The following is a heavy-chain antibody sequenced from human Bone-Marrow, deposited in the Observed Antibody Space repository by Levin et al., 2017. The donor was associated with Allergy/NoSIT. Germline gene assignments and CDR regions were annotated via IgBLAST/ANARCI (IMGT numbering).Heavy chain of an antibody. CDR3: ARVHRDGYNRPYGYFDL. Sequence: GSLRLSCTVSGGSISSYYWSWIRQPPGKGLEWIGYIYYSGSTNYNPSLKSRVTISVDTSKNQFSLKLSSVTAADTAVYYCARVHRDGYNRPYGYFDLWGRGTLVTVSS. V-gene: IGHV4-59*01. CDR1: GGSISSYY. D-gene: IGHD5-24*01. J-gene: IGHJ2*01. CDR2: IYYSGST.